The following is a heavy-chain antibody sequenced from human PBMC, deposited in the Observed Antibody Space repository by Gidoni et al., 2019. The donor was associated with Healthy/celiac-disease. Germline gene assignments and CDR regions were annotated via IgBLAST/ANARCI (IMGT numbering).Heavy chain of an antibody. Sequence: QVQLVQSGAEVKKPGASVKVSCKASGYTFTSYYIHLVRQAPGQGLEWMGIINPSGGSTSYEKKFQGRVTMTRDTSTSTVYMELSSLRSEDTAVYYCARGVMGTTRFGYYYYYMDVWGKGTTVTVSS. V-gene: IGHV1-46*01. CDR1: GYTFTSYY. D-gene: IGHD3-16*01. J-gene: IGHJ6*03. CDR3: ARGVMGTTRFGYYYYYMDV. CDR2: INPSGGST.